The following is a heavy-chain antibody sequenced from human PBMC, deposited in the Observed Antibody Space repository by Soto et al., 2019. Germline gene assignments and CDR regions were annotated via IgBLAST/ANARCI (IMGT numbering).Heavy chain of an antibody. Sequence: SETLSLTCTVSGGSISSYYWSWIRQPPGKGLEWIGYIYYSGSTNYNPSLKSRVTISVDTSKNQFSLKLSSVTAADTAVYYCARGGIFGVVIRSVWFDPWGQGTLVTVSS. V-gene: IGHV4-59*01. CDR1: GGSISSYY. CDR3: ARGGIFGVVIRSVWFDP. CDR2: IYYSGST. J-gene: IGHJ5*02. D-gene: IGHD3-3*01.